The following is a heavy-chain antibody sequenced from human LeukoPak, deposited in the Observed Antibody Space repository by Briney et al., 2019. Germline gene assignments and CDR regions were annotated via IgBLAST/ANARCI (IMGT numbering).Heavy chain of an antibody. V-gene: IGHV2-70*04. CDR1: GVSLSTSGMR. CDR3: ARGTANHSKRSSWLAFDY. J-gene: IGHJ4*02. CDR2: HDWHEDK. D-gene: IGHD6-13*01. Sequence: ESGPAVVKPTQTLTLTCSFSGVSLSTSGMRVSWIRQAPRKALERLARHDWHEDKFYSTSPKTTLTISKDTSKNQALLTMTTIEPVATAPYYSARGTANHSKRSSWLAFDYWGQGTLVTVSS.